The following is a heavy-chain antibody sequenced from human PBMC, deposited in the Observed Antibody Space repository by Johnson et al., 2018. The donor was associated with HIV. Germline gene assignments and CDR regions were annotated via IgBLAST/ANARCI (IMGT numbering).Heavy chain of an antibody. Sequence: VQLVESGGGLVQPGRSLRLSCAASGFTFDDYAMHWVRQAPGKGLEWVSGISWNSGNINYADSVKGRFTISRDNAKNSLYLQMDSRRVDDPAVYYCARGEYSSGWYRPGAFDIWGLGTMVTVSS. V-gene: IGHV3-9*01. D-gene: IGHD6-19*01. CDR1: GFTFDDYA. J-gene: IGHJ3*02. CDR3: ARGEYSSGWYRPGAFDI. CDR2: ISWNSGNI.